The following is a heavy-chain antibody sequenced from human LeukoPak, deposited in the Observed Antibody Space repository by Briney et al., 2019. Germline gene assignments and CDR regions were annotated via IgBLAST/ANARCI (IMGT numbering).Heavy chain of an antibody. J-gene: IGHJ4*02. D-gene: IGHD6-6*01. CDR3: ARRPPTGAALDY. CDR1: GFTFSVYG. CDR2: ISSSTSTI. Sequence: PGGSLRLSCAASGFTFSVYGMNWVRQAPGKGLEWISYISSSTSTITYADSVKGRFTISRDNANNSLFLQMNSLRVEDTAVYYCARRPPTGAALDYWGQGTLVTVSS. V-gene: IGHV3-48*01.